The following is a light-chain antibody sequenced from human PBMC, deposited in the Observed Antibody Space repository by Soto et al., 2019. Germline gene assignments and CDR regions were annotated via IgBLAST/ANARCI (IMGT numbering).Light chain of an antibody. V-gene: IGKV1-6*01. CDR2: ATS. J-gene: IGKJ1*01. CDR3: LQDYSYPRT. CDR1: QDIRSE. Sequence: AIQMTQSPSSLSASVGDRVTITCRASQDIRSELGWYQQKPGNAPKLLIYATSILQGGVPSRFSGIGSGTAFTLTTSSLQPEDCATYYCLQDYSYPRTFGQGTQVEIK.